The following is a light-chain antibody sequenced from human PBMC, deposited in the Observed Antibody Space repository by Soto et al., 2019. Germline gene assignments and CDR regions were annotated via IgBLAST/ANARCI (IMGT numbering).Light chain of an antibody. J-gene: IGLJ1*01. Sequence: QSVLTQPRSVSGSPGQSVTISCTGTSSDVGGYNYVSWYQQHPSKAPKLMIYDVSKRPSGVPDRFSGSKSGNTASLTISGLQAEDEADYHCCSYAGSYLYVFGTGTKVTVL. CDR3: CSYAGSYLYV. V-gene: IGLV2-11*01. CDR1: SSDVGGYNY. CDR2: DVS.